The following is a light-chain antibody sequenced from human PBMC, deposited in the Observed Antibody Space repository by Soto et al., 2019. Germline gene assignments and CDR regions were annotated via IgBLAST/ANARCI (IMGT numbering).Light chain of an antibody. J-gene: IGLJ1*01. CDR3: CSYAGSSTFYV. V-gene: IGLV2-23*02. Sequence: QSVLTQPASVSGSPGQSITISCTGTSSDVGSYNLVSWYQQHPGRAPKLMIYEVSKRPSGVSNRFSGSKSGNTASLTISGLQAEHEADYYCCSYAGSSTFYVFGTGTKVTVL. CDR2: EVS. CDR1: SSDVGSYNL.